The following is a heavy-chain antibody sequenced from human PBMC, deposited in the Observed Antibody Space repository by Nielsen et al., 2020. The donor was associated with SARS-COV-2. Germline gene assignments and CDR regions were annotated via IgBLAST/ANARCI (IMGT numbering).Heavy chain of an antibody. J-gene: IGHJ6*02. Sequence: GESLKISCAASGFTFSDYYMSWIRQAPGKGLEWVSYISSSSSYTNYADSVKGRFTISRDNAKNSLYLQMNSLRAEDTAVYYCARDGADIVVVPAALYYYYGMDVWGQGTTVTVSS. CDR1: GFTFSDYY. CDR3: ARDGADIVVVPAALYYYYGMDV. D-gene: IGHD2-2*01. CDR2: ISSSSSYT. V-gene: IGHV3-11*06.